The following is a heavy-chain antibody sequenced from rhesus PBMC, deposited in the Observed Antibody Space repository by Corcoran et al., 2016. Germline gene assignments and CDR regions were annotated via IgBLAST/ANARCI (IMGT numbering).Heavy chain of an antibody. CDR3: ARSLYYSGTYVDY. J-gene: IGHJ4*01. Sequence: QVQLQESGPGLVKPSETLSLTCAVSGGSISDSYYWNWIRQPPGTGLDWIGNIYGNNARNYSNPSLKSQVTISKDTSKNQFFLKLSSVTAADTAVYYCARSLYYSGTYVDYWGQGVLVTVSS. V-gene: IGHV4S9*01. D-gene: IGHD3-16*01. CDR2: IYGNNARN. CDR1: GGSISDSYY.